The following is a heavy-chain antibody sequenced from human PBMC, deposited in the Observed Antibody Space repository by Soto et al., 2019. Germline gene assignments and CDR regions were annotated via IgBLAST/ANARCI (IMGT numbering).Heavy chain of an antibody. Sequence: ASVRVSCKASGYTFTGYYMHWVRQAPGQGLEWMGWINPNSGGTNYAQKFQGRVTMTRDTSISTAYMELSRLRSDDTAVYYCARGRYSSSSLYYGMDVWGQGTTVTVSS. V-gene: IGHV1-2*02. D-gene: IGHD6-6*01. CDR3: ARGRYSSSSLYYGMDV. CDR2: INPNSGGT. J-gene: IGHJ6*02. CDR1: GYTFTGYY.